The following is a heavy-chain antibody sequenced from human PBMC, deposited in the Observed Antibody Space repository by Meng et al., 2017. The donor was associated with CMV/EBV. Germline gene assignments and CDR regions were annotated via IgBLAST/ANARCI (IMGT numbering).Heavy chain of an antibody. CDR2: ISAYNGNT. Sequence: ASVKVSCKASGYTFTSYGISWVRQAPGQGLEWMGWISAYNGNTNYAQKLQGRVTMTTDTSTSTAYMELRSLRSDDTAVYYCARVVVVLAATTLRYYYYGMDVWGQGTTVTVSS. J-gene: IGHJ6*02. CDR1: GYTFTSYG. CDR3: ARVVVVLAATTLRYYYYGMDV. V-gene: IGHV1-18*01. D-gene: IGHD2-2*01.